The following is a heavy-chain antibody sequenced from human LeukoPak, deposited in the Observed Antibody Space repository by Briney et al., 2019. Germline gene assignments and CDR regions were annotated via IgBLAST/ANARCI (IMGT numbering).Heavy chain of an antibody. Sequence: SETLSLTCTVSGGSISSYYWSWIRQPPGKGLEWIGYIYYSGSTNYNPSLKSRVTISVDTSKNQFSLKLSSVTAAGTAVYYCARDPGENGGNSDRFDYWGQGTLVTVSS. V-gene: IGHV4-59*01. CDR3: ARDPGENGGNSDRFDY. D-gene: IGHD4-23*01. J-gene: IGHJ4*02. CDR2: IYYSGST. CDR1: GGSISSYY.